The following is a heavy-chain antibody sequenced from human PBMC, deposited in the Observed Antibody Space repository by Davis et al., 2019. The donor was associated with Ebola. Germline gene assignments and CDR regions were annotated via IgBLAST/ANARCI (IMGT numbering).Heavy chain of an antibody. J-gene: IGHJ3*02. CDR1: GFTFSSYA. CDR3: ARISGYPRSGAFDI. V-gene: IGHV3-30*14. CDR2: ISYDGSNK. Sequence: PEGSLRLSCAASGFTFSSYAMHWVRQAPGKGLEWVAVISYDGSNKYYADSVKGRFTISRDNSKNTLYLQMNSLRAEDTAVYYCARISGYPRSGAFDIWGQGTMVTVSS. D-gene: IGHD5-12*01.